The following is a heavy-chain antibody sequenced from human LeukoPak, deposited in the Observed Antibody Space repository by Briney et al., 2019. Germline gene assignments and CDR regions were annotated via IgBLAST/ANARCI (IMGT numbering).Heavy chain of an antibody. CDR3: ARGPLYCSNTDCYSNWFDP. CDR2: IKPNSGGT. V-gene: IGHV1-2*02. J-gene: IGHJ5*02. CDR1: GYTFTGYY. D-gene: IGHD2-21*02. Sequence: ASVMVSCKASGYTFTGYYIHWLRQAPGQGLEWMGWIKPNSGGTNYAQKFLGRVTMTRDTSISTAYMELSPLTSDDTAVYYCARGPLYCSNTDCYSNWFDPWGQGTLVTVSS.